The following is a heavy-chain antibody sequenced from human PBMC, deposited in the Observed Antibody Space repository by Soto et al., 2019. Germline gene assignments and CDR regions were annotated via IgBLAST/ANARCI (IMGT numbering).Heavy chain of an antibody. V-gene: IGHV1-69*13. Sequence: SVKVSCKASGRTFSSYTITWVRQAPGQGLEWMGGITPMFGTPNYAQKFRGRVTITADESSSTAYMELSSLRSEDTAMYFCARDGTLYDSRAYYYLYWGQGTLVTVSS. CDR1: GRTFSSYT. J-gene: IGHJ4*02. CDR2: ITPMFGTP. CDR3: ARDGTLYDSRAYYYLY. D-gene: IGHD3-22*01.